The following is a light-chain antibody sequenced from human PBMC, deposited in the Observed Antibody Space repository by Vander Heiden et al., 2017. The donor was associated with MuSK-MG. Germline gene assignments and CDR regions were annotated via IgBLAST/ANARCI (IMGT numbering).Light chain of an antibody. V-gene: IGKV3-15*01. J-gene: IGKJ2*01. Sequence: EIVMTQSPATLSVSPGERATLSCRASQSVSSNLAWYQQKPGQAPRLLIYGASTRDTGITARFSGSGYGIEFTLTISSRQSEDFAVYYFQQDKNWPSYTFGQGTKMEIK. CDR2: GAS. CDR3: QQDKNWPSYT. CDR1: QSVSSN.